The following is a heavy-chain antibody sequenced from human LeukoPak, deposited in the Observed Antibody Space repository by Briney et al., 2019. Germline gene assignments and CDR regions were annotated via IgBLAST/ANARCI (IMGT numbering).Heavy chain of an antibody. D-gene: IGHD2-2*01. CDR1: GYSFTSYW. Sequence: GESLKISCRGSGYSFTSYWIGWVRQMPGKGLEWMGIIYPGDSDTRYSPSFQGQVTISADKSISTAYLQWSSLKASDTAMYYCARHQGASCSSTSCYFNWFEPWGQGTLVTVYS. CDR3: ARHQGASCSSTSCYFNWFEP. V-gene: IGHV5-51*01. CDR2: IYPGDSDT. J-gene: IGHJ5*02.